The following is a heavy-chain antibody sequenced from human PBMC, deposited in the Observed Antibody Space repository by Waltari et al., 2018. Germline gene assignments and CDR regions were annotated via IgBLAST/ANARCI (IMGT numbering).Heavy chain of an antibody. Sequence: EVQLVESGGVLLQPGGSLRLSCAASGFTFSGYWMHWVRQAPGKGLVWVSRINENGRTTTYADSVKGRFTISRDNAKNTLYLQMNSLRAEDTAVYYCARDLAGRDDSWGQGTLVTVSS. CDR3: ARDLAGRDDS. V-gene: IGHV3-74*01. J-gene: IGHJ5*01. D-gene: IGHD6-19*01. CDR2: INENGRTT. CDR1: GFTFSGYW.